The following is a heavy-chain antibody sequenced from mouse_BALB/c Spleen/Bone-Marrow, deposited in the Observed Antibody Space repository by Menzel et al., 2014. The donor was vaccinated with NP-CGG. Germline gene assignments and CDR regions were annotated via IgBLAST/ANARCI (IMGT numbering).Heavy chain of an antibody. CDR2: INPESSTI. D-gene: IGHD2-3*01. CDR3: ARLGYYGYFVD. Sequence: EVKLMESGGGLVQPGGSLKLSCAASGFDFRRYWMSWVRQAPGKGLEWIGEINPESSTINYTPSLKDEFIISRDNAKNTLFLQMSKVRSEDAALYYCARLGYYGYFVDWGQGTTLTVSS. J-gene: IGHJ2*01. CDR1: GFDFRRYW. V-gene: IGHV4-1*02.